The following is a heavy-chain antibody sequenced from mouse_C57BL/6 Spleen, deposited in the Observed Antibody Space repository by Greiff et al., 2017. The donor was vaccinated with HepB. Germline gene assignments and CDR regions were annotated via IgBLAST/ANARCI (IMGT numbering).Heavy chain of an antibody. D-gene: IGHD1-1*01. CDR2: INPSNGGT. J-gene: IGHJ4*01. V-gene: IGHV1-53*01. Sequence: QVQLQQPGTELVKPGASVKLSCKASGYTFTSYWMHWVKQRPGQGLEWIGNINPSNGGTNYNEKFKSKATLTVDKSSSTAYMQLSSLASEDSAVYYCARSGLAFTTVVAGAMDYWGQGTSVTVSS. CDR1: GYTFTSYW. CDR3: ARSGLAFTTVVAGAMDY.